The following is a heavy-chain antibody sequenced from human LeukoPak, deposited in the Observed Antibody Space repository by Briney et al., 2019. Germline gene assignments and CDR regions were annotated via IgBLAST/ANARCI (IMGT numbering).Heavy chain of an antibody. CDR2: ISWNSGSI. CDR3: AKWDGSK. D-gene: IGHD3-22*01. V-gene: IGHV3-9*01. CDR1: GFTFDDYA. Sequence: PGGSLRLSCAASGFTFDDYAMHWVRQAPGKGLEWVSGISWNSGSIGYADSVKGRFTISRDNAKNSLYLQMNSLRAEDTAVYYCAKWDGSKWGQGTLVTVSS. J-gene: IGHJ4*02.